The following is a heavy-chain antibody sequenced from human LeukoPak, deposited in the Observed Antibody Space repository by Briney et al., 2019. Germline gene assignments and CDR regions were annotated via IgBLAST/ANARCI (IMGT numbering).Heavy chain of an antibody. D-gene: IGHD7-27*01. V-gene: IGHV1-2*06. Sequence: ASVKVPCKASGYTYIDYYIHRVRQSPGQRLEWLGRINPNIPNTDDPNYAKNFQGRVTIPRDASISTAFMELTRLTSDDTPVYYCARDLPSTSNWELDYWGQGPLVTVSS. J-gene: IGHJ4*02. CDR1: GYTYIDYY. CDR3: ARDLPSTSNWELDY. CDR2: INPNIPNTDDP.